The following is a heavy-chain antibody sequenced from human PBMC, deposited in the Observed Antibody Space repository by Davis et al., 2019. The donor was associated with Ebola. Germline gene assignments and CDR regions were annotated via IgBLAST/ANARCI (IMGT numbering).Heavy chain of an antibody. Sequence: GGSLRLSCAASGFTFSSYAMSWVRQAPGKGLEWVGRIKSKTDGGTTDYAAPVKGRFTISRDDSKNTLYLQMNSLRAEDTAVYYCARDKTAAGNSKVGYYGMDVWGQGTTVTVSS. CDR3: ARDKTAAGNSKVGYYGMDV. CDR2: IKSKTDGGTT. J-gene: IGHJ6*02. D-gene: IGHD6-13*01. V-gene: IGHV3-15*01. CDR1: GFTFSSYA.